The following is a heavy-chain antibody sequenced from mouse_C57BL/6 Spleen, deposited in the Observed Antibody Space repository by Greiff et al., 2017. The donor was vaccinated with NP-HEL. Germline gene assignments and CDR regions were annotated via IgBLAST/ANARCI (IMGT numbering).Heavy chain of an antibody. D-gene: IGHD3-1*01. Sequence: QVQLQQPGAELVKPGASVKLSCKASGYTFTSSWMQWVKQRPGQGLEWIGEIDPSDCYTNYNQKFKGKATLTVDTSSSTAYMQLSSPTSEDSAVYYCARFGVCPWFAYWGQGTLVTVSA. CDR3: ARFGVCPWFAY. CDR1: GYTFTSSW. CDR2: IDPSDCYT. J-gene: IGHJ3*01. V-gene: IGHV1-50*01.